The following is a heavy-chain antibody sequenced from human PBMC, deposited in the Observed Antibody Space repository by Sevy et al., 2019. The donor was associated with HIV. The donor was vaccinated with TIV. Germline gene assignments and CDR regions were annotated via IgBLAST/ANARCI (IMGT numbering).Heavy chain of an antibody. V-gene: IGHV3-48*03. CDR3: ARDKVYYDILTGYASNAFDV. CDR2: ISGSGSTI. CDR1: GFTFSSYE. J-gene: IGHJ3*01. Sequence: GGSLRLSCAASGFTFSSYEMNWVRQAPGKGLEWISSISGSGSTIYYADSVKGRFTISRDNAKNSLYLHLNSLRAEDTAVYYCARDKVYYDILTGYASNAFDVWGQGTLVTVSS. D-gene: IGHD3-9*01.